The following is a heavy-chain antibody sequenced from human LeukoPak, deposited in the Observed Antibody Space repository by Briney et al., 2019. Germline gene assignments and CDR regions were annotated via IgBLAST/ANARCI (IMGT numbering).Heavy chain of an antibody. CDR3: AGRGHRYSRD. CDR1: GDSFSSAY. CDR2: ISDSGIT. V-gene: IGHV4-4*09. Sequence: SETLSLTCTVPGDSFSSAYWTWIRQSPGKGLEWIGYISDSGITDYNPSLKSRLTISVDTSNNKFSLNLHSVTAADTAVYYCAGRGHRYSRDWGQGILVTVSS. J-gene: IGHJ1*01. D-gene: IGHD2-15*01.